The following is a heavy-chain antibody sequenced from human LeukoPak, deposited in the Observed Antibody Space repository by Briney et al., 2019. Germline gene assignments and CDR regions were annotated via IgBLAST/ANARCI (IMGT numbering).Heavy chain of an antibody. J-gene: IGHJ4*02. CDR2: IGTSGSS. CDR1: GGSISSYY. D-gene: IGHD6-13*01. V-gene: IGHV4-4*09. CDR3: AAHSSSWYADDY. Sequence: PSETLSLTCNVSGGSISSYYWSWIRQPPGKGLEWIGYIGTSGSSNYNPSLKSRVTMSVDTSKNQFSLKVTSVTAADTAVYYCAAHSSSWYADDYWGQGTLVTVSS.